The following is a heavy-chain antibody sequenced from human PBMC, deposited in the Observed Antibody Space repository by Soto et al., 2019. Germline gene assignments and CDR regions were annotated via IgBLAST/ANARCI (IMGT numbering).Heavy chain of an antibody. V-gene: IGHV3-30*18. CDR3: AKGEVRGIIPSYFDY. CDR1: GFTFRWFG. J-gene: IGHJ4*02. CDR2: ISNDGSNE. D-gene: IGHD3-10*01. Sequence: GALRLSCAGSGFTFRWFGMNWVSQAPGKGLEWVARISNDGSNEYYVDSVKGRFTISRDNSKNTLYLQMDSLRAEDTAVYYCAKGEVRGIIPSYFDYWGLGTLVTVSS.